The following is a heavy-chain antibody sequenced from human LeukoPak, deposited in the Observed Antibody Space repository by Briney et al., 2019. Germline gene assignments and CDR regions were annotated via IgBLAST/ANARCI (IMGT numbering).Heavy chain of an antibody. D-gene: IGHD3-10*01. J-gene: IGHJ3*02. V-gene: IGHV4-4*07. CDR2: IHTSGST. CDR3: ARDITMVRGVMADAFDI. Sequence: PSETLSLTCTVSGGSISSYYWSWIRQPAGKGLEWIGRIHTSGSTNYNPSLKSRVTMSVDTSKNQFSLKLSSVTAADTAVYYCARDITMVRGVMADAFDIWGQGTMVTVSS. CDR1: GGSISSYY.